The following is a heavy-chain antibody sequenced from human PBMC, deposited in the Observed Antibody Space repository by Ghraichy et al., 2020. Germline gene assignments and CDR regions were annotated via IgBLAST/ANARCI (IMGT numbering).Heavy chain of an antibody. CDR2: ISGSGGST. V-gene: IGHV3-23*01. D-gene: IGHD6-6*01. Sequence: GGSLRLSCAASGFTFSSYAMSWVRQAPGKGLEWVSAISGSGGSTYYADSVKGRFTISRDNSKNTLYLQMNSLRAEDTAVYYCAKGSVSSSPSYYYYGMDVWGQGTTVTVSS. J-gene: IGHJ6*02. CDR3: AKGSVSSSPSYYYYGMDV. CDR1: GFTFSSYA.